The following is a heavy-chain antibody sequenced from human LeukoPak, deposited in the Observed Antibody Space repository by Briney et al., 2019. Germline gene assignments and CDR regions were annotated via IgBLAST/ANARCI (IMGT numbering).Heavy chain of an antibody. V-gene: IGHV1-46*01. CDR1: GHTFTSYY. Sequence: ASVKVSCKASGHTFTSYYMHWVRQAPGQGLEWMGIINPSGGSTSYAQKFQGRVTMTRDMSTSTVYMELSSLRSEDTAVYYCARAREQWLDAFDIWGQGTMVTVSS. CDR2: INPSGGST. J-gene: IGHJ3*02. CDR3: ARAREQWLDAFDI. D-gene: IGHD6-19*01.